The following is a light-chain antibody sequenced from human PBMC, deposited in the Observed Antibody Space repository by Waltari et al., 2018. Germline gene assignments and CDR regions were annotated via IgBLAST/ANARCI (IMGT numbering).Light chain of an antibody. CDR3: QAWDSGSVI. CDR1: KLGAKF. J-gene: IGLJ2*01. Sequence: SYDLTQPPSVSVSSGQTASITCSGDKLGAKFVCWYQQKPGQSPVLVIYQDNKRPSGSPERFSGSNSGNTATLTISETQAMDEADYYCQAWDSGSVIFGGGTKVTVL. CDR2: QDN. V-gene: IGLV3-1*01.